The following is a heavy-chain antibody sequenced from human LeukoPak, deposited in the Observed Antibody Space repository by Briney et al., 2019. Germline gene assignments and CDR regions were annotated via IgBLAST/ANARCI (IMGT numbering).Heavy chain of an antibody. CDR1: GFTFDDYA. D-gene: IGHD2-21*02. V-gene: IGHV3-9*01. J-gene: IGHJ3*02. Sequence: PGGSLRLSCAASGFTFDDYAMHWVRQAPGKGLEWVSGISWNSGSIGYADSVKGRFTISRDNSKNTLYLQMNSLRAEDTAVYYCAKDRRAYCGGDCYDAFDIWGQGTMVTVSS. CDR2: ISWNSGSI. CDR3: AKDRRAYCGGDCYDAFDI.